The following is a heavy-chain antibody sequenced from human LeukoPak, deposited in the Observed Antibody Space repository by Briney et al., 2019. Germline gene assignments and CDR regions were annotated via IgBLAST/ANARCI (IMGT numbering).Heavy chain of an antibody. CDR1: GGSISSGDYY. CDR3: ARVGRVVTGREYWFDP. J-gene: IGHJ5*01. D-gene: IGHD4-23*01. CDR2: IYYSGST. Sequence: SQTLSLTCTVSGGSISSGDYYWSWIRQPPGKGLEWIGYIYYSGSTYYNPSLKSRVTISVDTSKNQFSLKLSSVTAADTAVYYCARVGRVVTGREYWFDPWGQGTTVTVSS. V-gene: IGHV4-30-4*01.